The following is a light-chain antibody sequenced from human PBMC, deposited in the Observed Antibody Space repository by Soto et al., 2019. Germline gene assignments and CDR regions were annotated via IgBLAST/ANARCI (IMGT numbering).Light chain of an antibody. CDR2: SNN. J-gene: IGLJ1*01. CDR3: AAWDDSLNGYV. Sequence: QAVVTQPPSASGTPGQRVTISCSGSSSNIGSNTVNWYQQLPGTAPKLLIYSNNQRPSGVPDRFSGSKSGTSASLAISGLQSEDEADYYCAAWDDSLNGYVFGTGTKPTVL. CDR1: SSNIGSNT. V-gene: IGLV1-44*01.